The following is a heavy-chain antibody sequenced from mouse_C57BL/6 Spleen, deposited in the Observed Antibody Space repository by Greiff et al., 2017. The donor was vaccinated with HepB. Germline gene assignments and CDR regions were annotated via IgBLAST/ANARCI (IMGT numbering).Heavy chain of an antibody. J-gene: IGHJ3*01. V-gene: IGHV1-72*01. Sequence: QVQLQQPGAELVKPGASVKLSCKASGYTFTSYWMHWVKQRPGRGLEWIGRIDPNSGGTKYNEKFKSKATLTVDKPSSTAYMQLSSLTSEDSAFYYCARSVGYYFPFAYWGQGTLVTVSA. CDR3: ARSVGYYFPFAY. D-gene: IGHD2-3*01. CDR1: GYTFTSYW. CDR2: IDPNSGGT.